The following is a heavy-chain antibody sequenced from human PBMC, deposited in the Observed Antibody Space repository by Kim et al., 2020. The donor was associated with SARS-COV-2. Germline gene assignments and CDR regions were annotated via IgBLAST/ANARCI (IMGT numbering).Heavy chain of an antibody. J-gene: IGHJ3*02. CDR3: ARTSGYSLWGAFDI. V-gene: IGHV3-30*04. Sequence: GGSLRLSCAASGFTFSSYAMHWVRQAPGKGLEWVAVISYDGSNKYYADSVKGRFTISRDNSKNTLYLQMNSLRAEDTAVYYCARTSGYSLWGAFDIWGQG. D-gene: IGHD5-18*01. CDR2: ISYDGSNK. CDR1: GFTFSSYA.